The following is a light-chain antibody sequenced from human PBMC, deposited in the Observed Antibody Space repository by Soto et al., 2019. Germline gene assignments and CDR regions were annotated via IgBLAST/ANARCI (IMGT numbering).Light chain of an antibody. CDR2: EVG. V-gene: IGLV2-14*01. J-gene: IGLJ2*01. CDR3: NSYATSNSLI. CDR1: SSDIGVYNY. Sequence: QSALTQPASVSGSLGQSITISCTGTSSDIGVYNYVSWYQQHPGKAPKLIIYEVGYRPSGVSNRFSASKSANTASLTISGLQAEDEADYYCNSYATSNSLIFGGGTKLTVL.